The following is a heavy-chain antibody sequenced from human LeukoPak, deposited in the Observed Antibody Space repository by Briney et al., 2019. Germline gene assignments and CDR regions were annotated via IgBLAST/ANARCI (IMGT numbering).Heavy chain of an antibody. CDR1: GFTFSEYN. CDR3: ARGFRFYGSGIDY. D-gene: IGHD3-10*01. V-gene: IGHV3-64*02. Sequence: PGGSLRLSCAASGFTFSEYNMHWVRQAPGKGLEYVSAISTNGGSTHYADSVKGGFTISRDDPKSTLDLQMGSLRPEDMAVYYCARGFRFYGSGIDYWGQGTLVTV. CDR2: ISTNGGST. J-gene: IGHJ4*02.